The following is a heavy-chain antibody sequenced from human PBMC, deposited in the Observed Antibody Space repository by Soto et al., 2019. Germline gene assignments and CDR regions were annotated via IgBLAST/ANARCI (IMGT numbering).Heavy chain of an antibody. D-gene: IGHD3-3*01. Sequence: GASVKVSCKASGYTFTGYYMHWVRQAPGQGLEWMGWINPNSGGTNYAQKFQGWVTMTRDTSISTAYMELSRLRSDDTAVYYCARVNRGGTYYDFWSGDSNWFDPWGQGALVTVSS. J-gene: IGHJ5*02. V-gene: IGHV1-2*04. CDR1: GYTFTGYY. CDR3: ARVNRGGTYYDFWSGDSNWFDP. CDR2: INPNSGGT.